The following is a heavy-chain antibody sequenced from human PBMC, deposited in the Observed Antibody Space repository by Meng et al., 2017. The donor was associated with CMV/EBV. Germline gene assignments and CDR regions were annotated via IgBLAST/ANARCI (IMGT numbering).Heavy chain of an antibody. CDR1: GFTFSSYS. Sequence: GESLKISCAASGFTFSSYSMNWVRQAPGKGLEWVSSISSSSGYIYYADSVKGRFTISRDNAKNSLYLQMNSLRAEDTAVYYCARGYYGSGSYFPSFDYWGQGTLVTVSS. CDR3: ARGYYGSGSYFPSFDY. V-gene: IGHV3-21*01. CDR2: ISSSSGYI. D-gene: IGHD3-10*01. J-gene: IGHJ4*02.